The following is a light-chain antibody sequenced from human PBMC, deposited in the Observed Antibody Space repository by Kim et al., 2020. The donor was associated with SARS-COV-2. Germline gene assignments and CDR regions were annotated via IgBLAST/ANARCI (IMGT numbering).Light chain of an antibody. CDR3: QQFDDLGVT. V-gene: IGKV1-33*01. CDR2: DAS. J-gene: IGKJ4*01. Sequence: DIQVTQSPSSLSASVGDRVTITCQASHDIKNSLNWYQQKPGRAPKLLIFDASNLERGVPLRFSGSGSGTDFSFTISSLEPEDSATYYCQQFDDLGVTFGGGTQVEIK. CDR1: HDIKNS.